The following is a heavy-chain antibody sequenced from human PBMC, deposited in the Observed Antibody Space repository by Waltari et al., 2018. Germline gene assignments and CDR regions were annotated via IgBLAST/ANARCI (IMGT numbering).Heavy chain of an antibody. CDR2: ISYDGSNK. CDR1: GFTFSSYA. J-gene: IGHJ3*02. V-gene: IGHV3-30-3*01. CDR3: ASPDQDAFDI. Sequence: QVQLVESGGGVVQPGRSLRLSCAASGFTFSSYAMHWVRQAPGKGLEWVAVISYDGSNKYYADSVKGRFTISRDNSKNTLYLQMNSLRAEDTAVYYCASPDQDAFDIWGQGTMVTVSS.